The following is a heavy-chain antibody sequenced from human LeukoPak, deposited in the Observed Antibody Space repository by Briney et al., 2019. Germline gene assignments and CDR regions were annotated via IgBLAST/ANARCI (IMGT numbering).Heavy chain of an antibody. CDR3: ARDPPRDSSGYTLYYFDY. CDR2: ISSGSSYI. CDR1: GVTFNSHS. V-gene: IGHV3-21*01. Sequence: GGSLRLSCAGSGVTFNSHSMNWVRQAPGKGREWVSSISSGSSYIYYADSVKGRFTISRDNAKNSLYLQMNSLRAEDTAVYYCARDPPRDSSGYTLYYFDYWGQGTLVTVSS. J-gene: IGHJ4*02. D-gene: IGHD3-22*01.